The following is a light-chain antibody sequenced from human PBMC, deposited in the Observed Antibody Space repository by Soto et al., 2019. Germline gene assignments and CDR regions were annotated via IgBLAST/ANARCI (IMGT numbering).Light chain of an antibody. J-gene: IGKJ2*01. Sequence: DIQMTQSPSTLSASVGDRVTITCRASQSISSWLAWYQQKPGKAPKLLIYDASSLEGGVPSRFSGSGSGTEFTLTISSLQPDDFATYYCQQYNSSLYTFGQGTKLEIK. CDR2: DAS. CDR3: QQYNSSLYT. V-gene: IGKV1-5*01. CDR1: QSISSW.